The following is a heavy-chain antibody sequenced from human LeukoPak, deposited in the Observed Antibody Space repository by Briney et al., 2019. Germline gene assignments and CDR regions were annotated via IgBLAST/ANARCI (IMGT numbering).Heavy chain of an antibody. Sequence: GGSLRLSCAASGFTFSSYEMNWVRQAPGKGLEWVSYISSTGGSIYYADSVKGRFTISRDNAKNSLSLQMNSLRVEDTALYYCARGYNTDPADYWGQGTLVTVSS. CDR3: ARGYNTDPADY. CDR2: ISSTGGSI. J-gene: IGHJ4*02. V-gene: IGHV3-48*03. CDR1: GFTFSSYE. D-gene: IGHD1-1*01.